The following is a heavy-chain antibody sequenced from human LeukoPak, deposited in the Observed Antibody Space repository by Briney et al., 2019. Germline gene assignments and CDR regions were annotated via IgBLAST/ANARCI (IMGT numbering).Heavy chain of an antibody. CDR1: GFTFSSYS. Sequence: KPGGSLRLSCAASGFTFSSYSRNWVRQAPGKGLEWISSISSSSSYIYYADSVKGRFTISRDNAKNSLYLQMNSLRAEDTAIYYCARDSLPMAVTGPFDHWGQGALVTVSS. CDR3: ARDSLPMAVTGPFDH. CDR2: ISSSSSYI. V-gene: IGHV3-21*01. D-gene: IGHD6-19*01. J-gene: IGHJ4*02.